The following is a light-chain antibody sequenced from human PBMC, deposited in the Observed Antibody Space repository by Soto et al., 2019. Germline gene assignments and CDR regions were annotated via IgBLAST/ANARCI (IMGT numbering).Light chain of an antibody. V-gene: IGKV1-12*01. CDR3: QQGISFPLT. Sequence: IQMTQSPSSVSASVVDRVTISCRASQGVSSWLAWYQQTPGKAPKLLISAASILQSGVPSRFSGSGSGTDFNFTISGLQPEDFGTYYCQQGISFPLTFGGGTKVEIK. CDR1: QGVSSW. CDR2: AAS. J-gene: IGKJ4*01.